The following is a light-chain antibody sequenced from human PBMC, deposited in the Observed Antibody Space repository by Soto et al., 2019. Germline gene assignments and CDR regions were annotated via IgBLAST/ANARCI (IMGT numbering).Light chain of an antibody. J-gene: IGKJ5*01. CDR2: AAS. CDR3: QQSSSTPIT. CDR1: QSISNY. V-gene: IGKV1-39*01. Sequence: DIQMTQPPSSLSASVGDRVTITCRASQSISNYLSWYQQKPGKAPKLLINAASTLQSGVPSRFSGSGSGTDFTLAISSLQPEDFATYYCQQSSSTPITFGQGTRLEIK.